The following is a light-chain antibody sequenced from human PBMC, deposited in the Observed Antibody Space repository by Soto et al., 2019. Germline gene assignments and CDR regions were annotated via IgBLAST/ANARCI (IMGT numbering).Light chain of an antibody. CDR1: RSDVGGYNY. CDR2: EVT. CDR3: SSYTNINTRACV. Sequence: QSALTQPASVSGSPGQSITISCTGTRSDVGGYNYVSWYQQFPGKAPKLMIYEVTNRPSGVSNRFSGSKSGNTASLIISGLQTEDEAEYYCSSYTNINTRACVFGTGTKITVL. V-gene: IGLV2-14*01. J-gene: IGLJ1*01.